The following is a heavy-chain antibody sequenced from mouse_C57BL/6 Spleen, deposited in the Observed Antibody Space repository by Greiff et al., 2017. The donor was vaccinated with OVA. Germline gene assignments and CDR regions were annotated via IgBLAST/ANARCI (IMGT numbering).Heavy chain of an antibody. J-gene: IGHJ2*01. Sequence: QVQLQQSGAELVRPGTSVKVSCKASGYAFTNYLIEWVKQRPGQGLEWIGVINPGSGGTNYNEKFKGKATLTADKSSSTAYMQLSSLTSEDSAVYFCARRDGNYHFFDYWGQGTTLTVSS. V-gene: IGHV1-54*01. CDR1: GYAFTNYL. CDR2: INPGSGGT. D-gene: IGHD2-1*01. CDR3: ARRDGNYHFFDY.